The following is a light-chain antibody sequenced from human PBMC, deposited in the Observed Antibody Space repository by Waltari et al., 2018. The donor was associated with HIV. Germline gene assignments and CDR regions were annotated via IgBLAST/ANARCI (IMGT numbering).Light chain of an antibody. Sequence: SYDLTQPPSGSVPPGQTDRITCYGDALPKHYADWYHQKPGQAPVLVIDKDSERPSGIPERFSGSSSGTTVTLTISGVQAEDEADYYCQSADSSGTFYVFGTGTKVTVL. CDR2: KDS. CDR3: QSADSSGTFYV. CDR1: ALPKHY. J-gene: IGLJ1*01. V-gene: IGLV3-25*03.